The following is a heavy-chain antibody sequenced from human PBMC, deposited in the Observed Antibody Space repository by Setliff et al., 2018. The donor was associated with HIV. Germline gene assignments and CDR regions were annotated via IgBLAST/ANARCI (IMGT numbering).Heavy chain of an antibody. CDR1: GGSISNSRYY. D-gene: IGHD2-2*01. Sequence: PSETLSLTCTVSGGSISNSRYYWSWIRQPPGKGLEWIGSIYYSGSTYYNPSLKSRVTISIDTSKNQFSLNLTSVTAADTAVYYCARGGTSSNWFGPWGQGTLVTVSS. V-gene: IGHV4-39*01. CDR3: ARGGTSSNWFGP. J-gene: IGHJ5*02. CDR2: IYYSGST.